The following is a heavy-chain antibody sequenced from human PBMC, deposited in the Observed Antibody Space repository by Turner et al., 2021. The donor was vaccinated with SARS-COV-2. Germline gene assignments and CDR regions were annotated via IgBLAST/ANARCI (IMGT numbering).Heavy chain of an antibody. J-gene: IGHJ1*01. CDR1: RFTFRSSG. Sequence: EVQLLESGRGFVQPGGSLCISCAASRFTFRSSGMSWVRQVPGKGLEWGAGISGSGGSTFYADSVKGRFTITRDNSKNTLYLKMNSLRAEDTAVYYCAKDPGVSSGPVLEYFEHWGQGTLVTVSS. CDR2: ISGSGGST. V-gene: IGHV3-23*01. CDR3: AKDPGVSSGPVLEYFEH. D-gene: IGHD6-19*01.